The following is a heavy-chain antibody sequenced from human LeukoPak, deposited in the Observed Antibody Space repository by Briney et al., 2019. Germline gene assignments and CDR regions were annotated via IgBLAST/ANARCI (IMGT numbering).Heavy chain of an antibody. J-gene: IGHJ6*02. CDR1: GFTFNSYG. D-gene: IGHD4-17*01. Sequence: GRSLRLSCAASGFTFNSYGMHWVRQAPGKGLEWVAVIWYDGSNVYYADSVKGRFTISRDNSKNTLYLQMNSLRAEDTAVYYCAGDYGEYYYGMDVWGQGTTVTVSS. CDR3: AGDYGEYYYGMDV. V-gene: IGHV3-33*01. CDR2: IWYDGSNV.